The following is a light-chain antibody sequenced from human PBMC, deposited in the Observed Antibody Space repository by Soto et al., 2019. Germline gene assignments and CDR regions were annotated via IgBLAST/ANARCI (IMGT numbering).Light chain of an antibody. CDR1: SSDIGSKNY. CDR3: SSHTTTTRL. CDR2: EVS. J-gene: IGLJ3*02. Sequence: QSALTQPASVSGSPGQSITISCTGTSSDIGSKNYVSWFQHRPGKAPTLIIYEVSNRPSGVSTHFSGSKSGNKASLTISGLLHEDEAEYCCSSHTTTTRLFGGGTKLTVL. V-gene: IGLV2-14*01.